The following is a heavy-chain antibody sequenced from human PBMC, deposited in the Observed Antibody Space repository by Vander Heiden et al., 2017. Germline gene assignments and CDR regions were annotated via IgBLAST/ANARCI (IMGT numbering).Heavy chain of an antibody. Sequence: QVQLQQWGAGLLKPSEPLSLTCAVYGGSFSGYYWSWIRQPPGKGLEWIGEINHSGSTNYNPSLKSRVTISVDTSKNQFSLKLSSVTAADTAVYYCARIQSNDAFDIWGQGTMVTVSS. CDR1: GGSFSGYY. D-gene: IGHD4-4*01. J-gene: IGHJ3*02. CDR2: INHSGST. V-gene: IGHV4-34*01. CDR3: ARIQSNDAFDI.